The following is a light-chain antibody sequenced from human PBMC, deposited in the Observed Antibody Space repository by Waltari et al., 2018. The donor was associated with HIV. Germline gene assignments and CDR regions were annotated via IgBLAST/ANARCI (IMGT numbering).Light chain of an antibody. CDR3: MQALQSLWT. CDR1: QSLLHSNGYHY. Sequence: EIVMTQSPLSLPVTPGEPASISCRSSQSLLHSNGYHYLDWYLQKPGQSPQLFISLGSTRASRVPERFSGSGSGTDFTLKSGRVEAEDVGVYYCMQALQSLWTFGQGTKVDI. CDR2: LGS. J-gene: IGKJ1*01. V-gene: IGKV2-28*01.